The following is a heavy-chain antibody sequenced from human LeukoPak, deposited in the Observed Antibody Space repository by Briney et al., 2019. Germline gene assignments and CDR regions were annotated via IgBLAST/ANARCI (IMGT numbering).Heavy chain of an antibody. Sequence: PSETLSLTCTVSGGSISSYYWSWIRQPPGKGLEWIGRIYTSGSTNYNPSLKSRVTMSVDTSKNQFSLKLSSVTAADTAVYYCASLVRGSSSLGTLDYWGQGTLVTVSS. CDR2: IYTSGST. CDR3: ASLVRGSSSLGTLDY. D-gene: IGHD3-10*01. J-gene: IGHJ4*02. CDR1: GGSISSYY. V-gene: IGHV4-4*07.